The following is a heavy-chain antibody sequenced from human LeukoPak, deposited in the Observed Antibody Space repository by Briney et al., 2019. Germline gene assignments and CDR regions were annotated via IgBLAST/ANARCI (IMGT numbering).Heavy chain of an antibody. D-gene: IGHD5-12*01. CDR3: AYESGYDNPGY. CDR1: GYTFTNFG. J-gene: IGHJ4*02. Sequence: GASVKVSCKASGYTFTNFGISWVRQAPGQGLEWMGWISAYNGNTNYAQKLQGRVTMTTDTSTSTAYMELRSLRSDDTAVYYCAYESGYDNPGYWGQGTLVTVSS. CDR2: ISAYNGNT. V-gene: IGHV1-18*01.